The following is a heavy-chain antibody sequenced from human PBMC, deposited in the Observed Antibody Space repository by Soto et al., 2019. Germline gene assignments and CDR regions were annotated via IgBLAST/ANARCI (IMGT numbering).Heavy chain of an antibody. J-gene: IGHJ5*01. CDR3: ARDPSEGRVGNWFES. D-gene: IGHD2-2*01. V-gene: IGHV3-21*06. CDR1: GFTFSRYV. CDR2: ISSSTIYV. Sequence: GGSLRLSCAASGFTFSRYVMNWLRQAPGKGLEWVASISSSTIYVYYADSVKGRFSTSRDNAKNILYLEMYALRTEDTAVYYCARDPSEGRVGNWFESWGQGTLVTVSS.